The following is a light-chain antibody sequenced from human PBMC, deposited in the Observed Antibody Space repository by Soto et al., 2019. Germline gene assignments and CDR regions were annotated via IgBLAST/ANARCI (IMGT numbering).Light chain of an antibody. Sequence: QSVLTQPASVSGSPGQSITISCTGTDSDVGGYNYVSWYQQHPGIAPKVMIYDVSNRPSGVSNRFSGSKSGNTASLIISGLQAEDEADYYCSSYTINGVGVFGGGTKVTVL. CDR3: SSYTINGVGV. J-gene: IGLJ2*01. CDR1: DSDVGGYNY. V-gene: IGLV2-14*01. CDR2: DVS.